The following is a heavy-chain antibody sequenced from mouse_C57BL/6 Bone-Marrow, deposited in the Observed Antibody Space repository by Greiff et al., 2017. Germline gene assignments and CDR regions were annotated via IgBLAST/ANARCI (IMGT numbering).Heavy chain of an antibody. CDR1: GYTFTSYG. V-gene: IGHV1-81*01. Sequence: QVQLKQSGAELARPGASVKLSCKASGYTFTSYGISWVKQRTGQGLEWIGEIYPRSGNTYYNEKFKGKATLTADKSSSTAYMELRSLTSEDSAVYFCAREVAAFYGSSSFAYWGQGTLVTVSA. CDR2: IYPRSGNT. J-gene: IGHJ3*01. CDR3: AREVAAFYGSSSFAY. D-gene: IGHD1-1*01.